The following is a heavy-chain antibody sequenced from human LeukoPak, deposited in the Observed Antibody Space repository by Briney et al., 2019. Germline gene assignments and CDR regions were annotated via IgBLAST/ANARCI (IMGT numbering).Heavy chain of an antibody. CDR2: ISASGDYI. CDR3: VKIAVTGSWYFDI. D-gene: IGHD6-19*01. V-gene: IGHV3-23*01. J-gene: IGHJ2*01. Sequence: GGSLRLSCVASGFTFSNHGMSWVRQAPEKRLEWVSSISASGDYIYYADSVKGRFTISRDNSKTTLYLQMNSLRVEDTAVYVCVKIAVTGSWYFDIWGRGTLVTVSS. CDR1: GFTFSNHG.